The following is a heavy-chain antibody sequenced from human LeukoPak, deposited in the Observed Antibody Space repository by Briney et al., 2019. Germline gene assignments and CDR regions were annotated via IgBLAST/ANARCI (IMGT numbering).Heavy chain of an antibody. D-gene: IGHD4-17*01. CDR3: ARGVTVTDYYYYYYGMDV. V-gene: IGHV3-7*03. CDR2: INHRGSDQ. J-gene: IGHJ6*02. Sequence: GGSLRLSCAASGFTFGSSWMIWVRQAPGEGLEWVANINHRGSDQRYVDSVKGRFTVSRDNSKNTVFLQMDSLRDADTAVYYCARGVTVTDYYYYYYGMDVWGQGTTVTVSS. CDR1: GFTFGSSW.